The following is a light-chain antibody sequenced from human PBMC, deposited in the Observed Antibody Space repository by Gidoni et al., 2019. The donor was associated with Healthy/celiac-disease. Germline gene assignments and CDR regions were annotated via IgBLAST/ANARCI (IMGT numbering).Light chain of an antibody. CDR1: QSVSSSY. J-gene: IGKJ1*01. CDR3: QQYGNSPWT. CDR2: GAS. Sequence: ELVLTQSPGTLSLSPGDRATLSCRASQSVSSSYLAWYQQKPGKAPRRRIYGASSRSTGIPDRFSGSGSGTDFTLTISRLEPEDFAVYYCQQYGNSPWTFGQGTKVEIK. V-gene: IGKV3-20*01.